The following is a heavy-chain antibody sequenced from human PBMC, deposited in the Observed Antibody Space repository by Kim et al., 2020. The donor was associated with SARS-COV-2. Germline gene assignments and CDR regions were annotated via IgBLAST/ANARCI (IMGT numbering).Heavy chain of an antibody. D-gene: IGHD7-27*01. J-gene: IGHJ4*02. CDR3: ARVGHLGADYWGAQLYYFDY. CDR2: INSDGSST. V-gene: IGHV3-74*01. CDR1: GFTFSRSW. Sequence: GGSLRLSCAASGFTFSRSWMRWVRQAPGKGLVWVSRINSDGSSTSYADSVKGRFTISRDNAKNTLYLQMNSLRAEDTAVYYCARVGHLGADYWGAQLYYFDYWGQGTLVTVSS.